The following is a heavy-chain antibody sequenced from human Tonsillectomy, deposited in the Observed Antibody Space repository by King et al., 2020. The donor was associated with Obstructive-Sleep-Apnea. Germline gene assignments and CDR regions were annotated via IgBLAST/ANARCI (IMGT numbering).Heavy chain of an antibody. CDR3: AKGQSDYYDNSGYYGVDY. CDR2: ISNDGSNK. D-gene: IGHD3-22*01. J-gene: IGHJ4*02. CDR1: GFTFSNYG. Sequence: VQLVESGGGVVQPGRSLRLSCAASGFTFSNYGLHWVRQAPGKGLEWVAVISNDGSNKYYADSVKGRFTISRDNSKNTLYLQMNSLRAEDTAFYYCAKGQSDYYDNSGYYGVDYWGLGTLVTVSS. V-gene: IGHV3-30*18.